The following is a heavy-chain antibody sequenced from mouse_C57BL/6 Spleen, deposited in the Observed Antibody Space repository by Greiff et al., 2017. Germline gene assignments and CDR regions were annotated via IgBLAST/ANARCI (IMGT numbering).Heavy chain of an antibody. J-gene: IGHJ2*01. CDR3: ARHGMVRDYFDY. CDR2: ISGGGGNT. D-gene: IGHD2-3*01. CDR1: GFTFSSYT. Sequence: EVKVEESGGGLVKPGGSLKLSCAASGFTFSSYTMSWVRQTPEKRLEWVATISGGGGNTYYPDSVKGRFTISRDNAKNTLYLQMSSLRSEDTALYYCARHGMVRDYFDYWGQGTTLTVSS. V-gene: IGHV5-9*01.